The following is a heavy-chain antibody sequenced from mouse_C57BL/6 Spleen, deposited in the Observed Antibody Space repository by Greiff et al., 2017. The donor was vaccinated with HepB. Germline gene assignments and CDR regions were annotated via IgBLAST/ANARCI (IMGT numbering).Heavy chain of an antibody. Sequence: DVQLVESGPGLVKPSQSLSLTCSVTGYSITSGYYWNWIRQFPGNKLEWMGYISYDGSNNYNPSLKNRISITRDTSKNQFFLKLNSVTTEDTATYYCARGRGLTGDYFDYWGQGTTLTVSS. CDR3: ARGRGLTGDYFDY. J-gene: IGHJ2*01. V-gene: IGHV3-6*01. CDR2: ISYDGSN. CDR1: GYSITSGYY. D-gene: IGHD3-1*01.